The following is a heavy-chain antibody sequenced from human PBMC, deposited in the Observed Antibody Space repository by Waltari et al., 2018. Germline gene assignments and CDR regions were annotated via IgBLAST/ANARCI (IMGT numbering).Heavy chain of an antibody. D-gene: IGHD3-9*01. CDR3: ARDWRRSLEYLDWLLFALDY. V-gene: IGHV3-23*01. J-gene: IGHJ4*02. Sequence: ELQLLEAGGGLVQPGGSLRLSCGASGFPFSRHAMRWVRPAPGKGLEWVSAISGSGDSVFYAESVKGRFTVSRDNSKNTLFLEMNSLRAEDTAVYFCARDWRRSLEYLDWLLFALDYWGQGTLVTVSS. CDR1: GFPFSRHA. CDR2: ISGSGDSV.